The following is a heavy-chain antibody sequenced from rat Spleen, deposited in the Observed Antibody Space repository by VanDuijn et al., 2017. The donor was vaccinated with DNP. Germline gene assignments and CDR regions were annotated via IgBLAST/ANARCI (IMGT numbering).Heavy chain of an antibody. J-gene: IGHJ2*01. D-gene: IGHD1-4*01. CDR2: ISTSGGST. Sequence: EVQLVESGGGLVQPGRSLKLSCAASGFTFSNYDMAWVRQAPTKGLEWVASISTSGGSTYYRDSVKGRFTVSRDNAKSTLYLQMDSLRSADTATYYCATGQYGYNYWGQGVMVTVSS. CDR3: ATGQYGYNY. V-gene: IGHV5-25*01. CDR1: GFTFSNYD.